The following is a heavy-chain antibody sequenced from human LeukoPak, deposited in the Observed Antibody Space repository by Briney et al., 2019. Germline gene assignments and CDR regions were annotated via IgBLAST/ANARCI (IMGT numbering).Heavy chain of an antibody. D-gene: IGHD3-3*01. CDR1: GGSISSGDYY. J-gene: IGHJ4*02. V-gene: IGHV4-30-4*01. CDR3: AGNYDFWSGYEY. Sequence: TLSLTCTVSGGSISSGDYYWSWIRQPPGKGLEWIGYIYYSGSTYYNPSLKSRVTISVDTSKNQFSLKLSSVTAADTAVYYCAGNYDFWSGYEYWSQGTLVTVSS. CDR2: IYYSGST.